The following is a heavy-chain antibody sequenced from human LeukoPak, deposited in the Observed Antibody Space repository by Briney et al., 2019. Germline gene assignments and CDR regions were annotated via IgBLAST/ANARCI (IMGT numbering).Heavy chain of an antibody. CDR1: GFTFSSYG. CDR2: ISYDGSNK. D-gene: IGHD6-19*01. Sequence: PGGSLRLSCAASGFTFSSYGMHWVRQAPSKGLEWVAVISYDGSNKYYADSVKGRFTISRDNSKNTLYLQMNSLRAEDTAVYYCAKVGQQWLVRVYFDYWGQGTLVTVSS. V-gene: IGHV3-30*18. J-gene: IGHJ4*02. CDR3: AKVGQQWLVRVYFDY.